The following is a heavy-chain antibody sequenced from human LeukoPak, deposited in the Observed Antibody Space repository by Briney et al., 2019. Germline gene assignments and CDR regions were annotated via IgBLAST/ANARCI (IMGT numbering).Heavy chain of an antibody. Sequence: SETLSLTCAVSGGSISSNSYYWGWIRQPPGKGLEWIGEINHSGSTNYNPSLKSRVTISVDTSKNQFSLKLSSVTAADTAVYYCARHAVVTAIRKLNNWFDPWGQGTLVTVSS. D-gene: IGHD2-21*02. CDR3: ARHAVVTAIRKLNNWFDP. V-gene: IGHV4-39*01. J-gene: IGHJ5*02. CDR1: GGSISSNSYY. CDR2: INHSGST.